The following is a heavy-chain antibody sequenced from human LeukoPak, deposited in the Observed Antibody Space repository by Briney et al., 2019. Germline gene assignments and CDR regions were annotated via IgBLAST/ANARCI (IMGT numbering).Heavy chain of an antibody. J-gene: IGHJ4*02. CDR2: ISYDGSNK. V-gene: IGHV3-30-3*01. D-gene: IGHD6-13*01. CDR3: AREQYSSSLDFDY. CDR1: GFTFSSYA. Sequence: PGGSLRLSCAASGFTFSSYAMHWVRQAPGKGLEWVAVISYDGSNKYYADSVKGRFTISRDNSKNTLYLQMNSLRAEDTAVYYCAREQYSSSLDFDYWGQGTLVTVSS.